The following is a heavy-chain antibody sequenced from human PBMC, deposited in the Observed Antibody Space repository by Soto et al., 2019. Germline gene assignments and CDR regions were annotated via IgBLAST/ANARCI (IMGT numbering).Heavy chain of an antibody. J-gene: IGHJ4*02. V-gene: IGHV1-69*13. D-gene: IGHD1-1*01. CDR2: IIPVFGST. Sequence: ASVKVSCKASGDTFSSYSISWVRQAPGQGLEWMGGIIPVFGSTNYAQNFKDRVSFSADESTGTAYMELRSLRSEDTAVYYCARVGAPGTTLDYYDYWAQGTPVTVS. CDR3: ARVGAPGTTLDYYDY. CDR1: GDTFSSYS.